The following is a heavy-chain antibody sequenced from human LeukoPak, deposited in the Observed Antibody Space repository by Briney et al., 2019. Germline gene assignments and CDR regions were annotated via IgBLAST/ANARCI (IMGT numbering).Heavy chain of an antibody. J-gene: IGHJ4*02. CDR1: GYILTELS. Sequence: GASVKVSCKASGYILTELSMHWVRQAPGKGVEWMGGFYPEDGETIYAQKFQGRVTMTEDTSTDTAYLELSSLTAEDTAVYYCATVRVSSWYGILYYWGQGTLVTVSS. V-gene: IGHV1-24*01. D-gene: IGHD6-13*01. CDR2: FYPEDGET. CDR3: ATVRVSSWYGILYY.